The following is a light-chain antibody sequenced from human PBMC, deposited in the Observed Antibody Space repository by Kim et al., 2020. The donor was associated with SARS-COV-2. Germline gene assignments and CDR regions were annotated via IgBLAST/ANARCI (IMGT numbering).Light chain of an antibody. CDR1: QSVSYY. J-gene: IGKJ5*01. V-gene: IGKV3-11*01. CDR2: DAS. CDR3: QHRRNWPIT. Sequence: LSPGERATLSCRASQSVSYYLAWYQQKPGQPPRLLFYDASNRATGTPARFSGSGSGTDFTLTISSLEPEDFAVYYCQHRRNWPITFGQGTRLETK.